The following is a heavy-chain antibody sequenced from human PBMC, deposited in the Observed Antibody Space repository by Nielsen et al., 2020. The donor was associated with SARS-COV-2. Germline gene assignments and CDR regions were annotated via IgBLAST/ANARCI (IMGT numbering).Heavy chain of an antibody. D-gene: IGHD2-2*01. CDR3: ARGGYCSSTSCYRDY. CDR1: GFTFSSYS. CDR2: ISSSSSYI. J-gene: IGHJ4*02. V-gene: IGHV3-21*01. Sequence: GESLKISCAASGFTFSSYSMNWVRQAPGKGLEWVSSISSSSSYIYYADSVKGRFTISRDNAKNSLYLQMNSLRAEDTAVYYCARGGYCSSTSCYRDYWGQGTLVTVSS.